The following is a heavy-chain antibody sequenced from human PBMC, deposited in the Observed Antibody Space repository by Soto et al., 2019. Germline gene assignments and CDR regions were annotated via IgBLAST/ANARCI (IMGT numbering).Heavy chain of an antibody. J-gene: IGHJ3*02. CDR1: GFTFSSYA. CDR2: IGGNGGST. CDR3: AKSSSDDAFDI. Sequence: GGSLRLSCVASGFTFSSYAMSWVRQAPGKGLEWVSAIGGNGGSTYYADSVKGRFTISRDNSKNTLYLQMNSLRAEDTAVYYCAKSSSDDAFDIWGQGTMVTVSS. D-gene: IGHD6-6*01. V-gene: IGHV3-23*01.